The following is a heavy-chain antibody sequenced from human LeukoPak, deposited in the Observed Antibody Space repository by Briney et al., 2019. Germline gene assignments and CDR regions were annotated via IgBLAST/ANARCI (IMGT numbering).Heavy chain of an antibody. CDR2: ISSSSSYI. D-gene: IGHD3-16*02. CDR1: GFTFSSYS. Sequence: GVSLRLSCAASGFTFSSYSMNWVRQAPGKGLEWVSSISSSSSYIYYADSVKGRFTISRDNAKNSLYLQMNSLRAEDTAVYYCARDNSQDYIWGSYRPDNWFDPWGQGTLVTVSS. CDR3: ARDNSQDYIWGSYRPDNWFDP. V-gene: IGHV3-21*01. J-gene: IGHJ5*02.